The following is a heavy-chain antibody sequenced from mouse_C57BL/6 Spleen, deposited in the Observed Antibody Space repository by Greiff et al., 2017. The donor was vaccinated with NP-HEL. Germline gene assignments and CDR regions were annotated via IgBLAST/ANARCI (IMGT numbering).Heavy chain of an antibody. CDR3: ARNYGNYRYFDY. CDR2: IDPSDSYT. CDR1: GYTFTSYW. D-gene: IGHD2-1*01. V-gene: IGHV1-69*01. J-gene: IGHJ2*01. Sequence: VQLQQPGAELVMPGASVKLSCKASGYTFTSYWMHWVKQRPGQGLEWIGEIDPSDSYTNYNQKFKGKSTLTVDKSSSTAYMQLSSLTSEDSAVYYCARNYGNYRYFDYWGQGTTRTVSS.